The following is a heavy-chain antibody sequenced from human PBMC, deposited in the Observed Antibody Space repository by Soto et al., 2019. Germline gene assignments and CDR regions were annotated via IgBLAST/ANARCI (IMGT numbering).Heavy chain of an antibody. CDR2: INAGNGNT. V-gene: IGHV1-3*01. Sequence: QVQLVQSGAEVKKPGASVKVSCKASGYTFTSYAMHWVRQAPGQRLEWMGWINAGNGNTKYSQKFQGRVTITRDTSASTAYMELSSLRSEDTAVYYCARGYSSGWYDGSYFDYWGQGTLVTVSS. D-gene: IGHD6-19*01. CDR1: GYTFTSYA. J-gene: IGHJ4*02. CDR3: ARGYSSGWYDGSYFDY.